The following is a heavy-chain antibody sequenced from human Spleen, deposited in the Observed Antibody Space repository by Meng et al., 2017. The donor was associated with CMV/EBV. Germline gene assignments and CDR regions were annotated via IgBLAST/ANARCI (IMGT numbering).Heavy chain of an antibody. V-gene: IGHV3-30*02. Sequence: GESLKISCAASGFTFSSYGMHWVRQAPGKGLEWVAFIRYDGSNKYYADSVKGRFTISRDNSKNTLYLQMNSLRAEDTAVYYCAKVLRRGYYYGIDYWGQGTPVTVSS. CDR3: AKVLRRGYYYGIDY. CDR1: GFTFSSYG. J-gene: IGHJ4*02. CDR2: IRYDGSNK. D-gene: IGHD3-22*01.